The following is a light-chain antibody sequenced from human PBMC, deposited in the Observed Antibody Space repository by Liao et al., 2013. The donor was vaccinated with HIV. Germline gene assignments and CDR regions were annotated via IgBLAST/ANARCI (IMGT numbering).Light chain of an antibody. CDR2: YDS. CDR3: QAWDGTTVA. J-gene: IGLJ3*02. CDR1: NIGDES. Sequence: SYVLTQPPSVSVAPGKTARLTCGGHNIGDESVHWYQQKPGQAPVLVIYYDSDRPSGIPERFSGSNSGNTATLTITGTQAMDDADYYCQAWDGTTVAFGGGTKLTVL. V-gene: IGLV3-21*01.